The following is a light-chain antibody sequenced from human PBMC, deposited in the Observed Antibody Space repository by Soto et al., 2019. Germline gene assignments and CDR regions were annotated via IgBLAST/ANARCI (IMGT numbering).Light chain of an antibody. J-gene: IGLJ1*01. Sequence: QSVLTQPPSVSGAPGQRVTISCTGSSSNIGAGYDVHWYQQLPGTAPKVLIYGNSNRPSGVPDRFSGSKSGTSASLAITGLQAEDEADYYCQSYDNIRWVFGTGTKLTVL. V-gene: IGLV1-40*01. CDR1: SSNIGAGYD. CDR2: GNS. CDR3: QSYDNIRWV.